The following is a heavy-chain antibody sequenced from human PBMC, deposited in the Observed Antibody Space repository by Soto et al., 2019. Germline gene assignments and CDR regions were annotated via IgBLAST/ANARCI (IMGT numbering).Heavy chain of an antibody. V-gene: IGHV1-8*01. CDR2: MNPNSGNT. Sequence: GASVKVSCKASGYTFTSYDINWVRQATGQGLEWMGWMNPNSGNTGYAQKFQGRVTMTRNTSMSTAYMELSSLRSEETAVYYCARLGNDDGSDYWGQGTLVTVSS. D-gene: IGHD1-1*01. CDR3: ARLGNDDGSDY. CDR1: GYTFTSYD. J-gene: IGHJ4*02.